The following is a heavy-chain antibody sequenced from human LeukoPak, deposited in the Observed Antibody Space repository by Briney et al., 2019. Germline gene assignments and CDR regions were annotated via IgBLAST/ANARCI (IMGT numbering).Heavy chain of an antibody. J-gene: IGHJ6*03. Sequence: GRSLRLSCAASGFTFSNYALHWVRQAPGKGLEWVAVISYDGSNKYYADSVKGRFTISRDNSKNTLYLQMNSLRAEDTAVYFCARDPERYCSSTSCYPNYYYMDVWGKGTTVTVSS. CDR2: ISYDGSNK. CDR3: ARDPERYCSSTSCYPNYYYMDV. CDR1: GFTFSNYA. V-gene: IGHV3-30-3*01. D-gene: IGHD2-2*01.